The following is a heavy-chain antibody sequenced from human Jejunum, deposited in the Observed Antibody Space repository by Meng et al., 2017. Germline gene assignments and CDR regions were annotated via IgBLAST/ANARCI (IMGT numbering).Heavy chain of an antibody. V-gene: IGHV3-33*01. CDR2: IWYDGSQK. J-gene: IGHJ4*02. CDR3: VRDGNHFLDY. Sequence: QAQVVGSGGGVVQPGRSLRLSCGASGFTFTSHGFHWVRQAPGKGLEWVAVIWYDGSQKYYADSVRDRFTVSRDDSKNTVYLQMNSLRAEDTSLYYCVRDGNHFLDYWGQGTLVTVSS. D-gene: IGHD1-14*01. CDR1: GFTFTSHG.